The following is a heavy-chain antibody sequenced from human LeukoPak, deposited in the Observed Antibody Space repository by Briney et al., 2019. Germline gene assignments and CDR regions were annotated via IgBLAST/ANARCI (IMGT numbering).Heavy chain of an antibody. Sequence: ASVKVSCTASGYTFTGYYIHWVRQAPGQGLEWMGWINPNSGGTNYAQKFQGRVTMTRNTSISTAYMEVSRLRSDDTAMYYCARDHCSGGRCYSEGADNNYWGQGTLVTVSS. CDR2: INPNSGGT. CDR3: ARDHCSGGRCYSEGADNNY. J-gene: IGHJ4*02. V-gene: IGHV1-2*02. CDR1: GYTFTGYY. D-gene: IGHD2-15*01.